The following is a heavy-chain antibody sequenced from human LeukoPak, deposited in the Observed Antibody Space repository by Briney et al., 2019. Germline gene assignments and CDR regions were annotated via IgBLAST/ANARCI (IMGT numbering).Heavy chain of an antibody. CDR1: GGSFSGYY. CDR2: INHSGST. CDR3: ARDRKYCSSTSCYYYYMDV. V-gene: IGHV4-34*01. J-gene: IGHJ6*03. D-gene: IGHD2-2*01. Sequence: SETPSLTCAVYGGSFSGYYWSWIRQPPGKGLEWIGEINHSGSTNYNPSLKSRVTISVDTSKNQFSLKLSSVTAADTAVYYCARDRKYCSSTSCYYYYMDVWGKGTTVTVSS.